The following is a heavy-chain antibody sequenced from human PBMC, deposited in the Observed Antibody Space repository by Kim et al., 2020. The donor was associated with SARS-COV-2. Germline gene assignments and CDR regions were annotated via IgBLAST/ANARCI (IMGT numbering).Heavy chain of an antibody. Sequence: VDSVKGRLTISRDNAKNSLYLQMNSLRAEDTAVYYCARDPTPYSSSWIPWGQGTLVTVSS. J-gene: IGHJ5*02. V-gene: IGHV3-7*03. D-gene: IGHD6-13*01. CDR3: ARDPTPYSSSWIP.